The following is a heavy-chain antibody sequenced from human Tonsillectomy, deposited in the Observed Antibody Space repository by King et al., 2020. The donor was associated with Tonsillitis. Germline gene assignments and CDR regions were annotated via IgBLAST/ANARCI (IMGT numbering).Heavy chain of an antibody. J-gene: IGHJ4*02. V-gene: IGHV3-30*03. D-gene: IGHD3-22*01. CDR2: ISYDGSNK. CDR3: ATEGYDSSAYSPDY. Sequence: VQLVESGGGVVQPGRSLRLSCAASGFTFSSYGMHWVRQAPGKGLEWVAVISYDGSNKYYADSVKGRFTISRDNSKNRLYLQMNSLRAEDTAVYYCATEGYDSSAYSPDYWGQGTLVTVSS. CDR1: GFTFSSYG.